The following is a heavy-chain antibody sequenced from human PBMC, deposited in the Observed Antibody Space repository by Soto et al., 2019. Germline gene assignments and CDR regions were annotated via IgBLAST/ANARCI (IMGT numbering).Heavy chain of an antibody. CDR3: ARTPMKTVLVGAFDI. CDR2: ISGSGIST. CDR1: GFTFSNFA. D-gene: IGHD2-21*01. V-gene: IGHV3-23*01. J-gene: IGHJ3*02. Sequence: EVQLLESGGGLVQPGGSLRLSCAASGFTFSNFAMSWVRQATGKGLEWVSGISGSGISTFYADSVKGRFTISRDNSKNTLYLQMNSLRAEDTAVFYCARTPMKTVLVGAFDIWGQGTMVTVSS.